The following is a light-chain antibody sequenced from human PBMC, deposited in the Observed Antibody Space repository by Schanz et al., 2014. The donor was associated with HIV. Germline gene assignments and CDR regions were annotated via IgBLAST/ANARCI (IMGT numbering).Light chain of an antibody. Sequence: QSALTQPASVSGSPGQSITISCTGTSSDVGGYNYVSWYQQHPGKAPKLVIYDATDRPSGVSNRFIGSQSDSTASLIISGLQAEDEADYYCTSYTSSMTLHVLFGGGTKLTVL. J-gene: IGLJ2*01. CDR2: DAT. V-gene: IGLV2-14*01. CDR1: SSDVGGYNY. CDR3: TSYTSSMTLHVL.